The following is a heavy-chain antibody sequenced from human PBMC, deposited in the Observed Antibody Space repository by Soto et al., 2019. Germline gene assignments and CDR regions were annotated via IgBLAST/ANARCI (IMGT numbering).Heavy chain of an antibody. CDR1: GFTFSSYS. V-gene: IGHV3-21*01. CDR3: ARPASRYCSGGSCYEGY. Sequence: EVQLVESGGGLVKPGGSLRLSCAASGFTFSSYSMNWVRQAPGKGLEWVSSISSSSSYIYYADSVKGRFTISRDNAKNSLYLQMNSLRAEDTAVYYCARPASRYCSGGSCYEGYWGQGTLVTVSS. J-gene: IGHJ4*02. D-gene: IGHD2-15*01. CDR2: ISSSSSYI.